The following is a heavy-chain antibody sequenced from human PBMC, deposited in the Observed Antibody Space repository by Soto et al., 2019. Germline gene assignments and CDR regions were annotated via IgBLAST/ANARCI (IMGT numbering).Heavy chain of an antibody. V-gene: IGHV4-34*01. CDR3: ARVTVGVPDV. CDR1: GGSFSGYY. Sequence: SETLSLTCAVYGGSFSGYYWSWIRQPPGKGLEWIGEINHSGSTNYNPSLKSRVTISVDTSKNQFSLKLSSVTAADTAVYYCARVTVGVPDVWGKGTTVTVSS. CDR2: INHSGST. J-gene: IGHJ6*03. D-gene: IGHD3-16*01.